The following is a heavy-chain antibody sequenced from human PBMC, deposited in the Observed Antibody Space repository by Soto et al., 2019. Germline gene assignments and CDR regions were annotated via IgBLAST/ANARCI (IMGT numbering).Heavy chain of an antibody. Sequence: GGSLRLSCAASGFTFSSYSMNWVRQAPGKGLEWVSSISSSSSYIYYADSVKGRFTISRDNAKNSLYLQMNSLRAEDTAVYYCARLEWAFNAFDIWGQGTMVTVSS. D-gene: IGHD3-3*01. V-gene: IGHV3-21*01. J-gene: IGHJ3*02. CDR3: ARLEWAFNAFDI. CDR1: GFTFSSYS. CDR2: ISSSSSYI.